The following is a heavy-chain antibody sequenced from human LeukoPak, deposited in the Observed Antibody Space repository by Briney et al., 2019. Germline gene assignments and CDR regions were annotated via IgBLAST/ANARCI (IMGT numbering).Heavy chain of an antibody. CDR3: TTTVSYYDSSGYPWRGFVDY. V-gene: IGHV3-15*01. D-gene: IGHD3-22*01. CDR2: IKSKTDGGTT. CDR1: GFTFSNAW. J-gene: IGHJ4*02. Sequence: GGSLRLSCAPSGFTFSNAWMSWVRQAPGKGLEWVGRIKSKTDGGTTDYAAPVKGRFTISRDDSKNTLYLQMNSLKTEDTAVYYCTTTVSYYDSSGYPWRGFVDYWGQGTLVTVSS.